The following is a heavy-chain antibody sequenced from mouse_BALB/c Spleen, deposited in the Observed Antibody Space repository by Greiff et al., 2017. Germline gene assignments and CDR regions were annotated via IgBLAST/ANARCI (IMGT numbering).Heavy chain of an antibody. Sequence: EVKLVESGPGLVKPSQSLSLTCTVTGYSITSDYAWNWIRQFPGNKLEWMGYISYSGSTSYNPSLKSRISITRDTSKNQFFLQLNSVTTEDTATYYCARYIYYGNYSYYFDYWGQGTTLTVSS. CDR1: GYSITSDYA. J-gene: IGHJ2*01. CDR3: ARYIYYGNYSYYFDY. V-gene: IGHV3-2*02. CDR2: ISYSGST. D-gene: IGHD2-1*01.